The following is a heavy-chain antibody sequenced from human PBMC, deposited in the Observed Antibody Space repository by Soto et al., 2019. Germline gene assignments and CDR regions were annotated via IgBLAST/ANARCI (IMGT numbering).Heavy chain of an antibody. J-gene: IGHJ4*02. CDR3: ARGLTMGALPSHFHY. Sequence: SESLSPTCSVSGGSVNDGNYYWNWIQHSPAKGLEWIGYIHHSGITNYNPSLKSRVTISVDTSKNEFSLKLNSVTAADTAVYYRARGLTMGALPSHFHYWVQGNQVT. CDR1: GGSVNDGNYY. CDR2: IHHSGIT. D-gene: IGHD3-10*01. V-gene: IGHV4-61*01.